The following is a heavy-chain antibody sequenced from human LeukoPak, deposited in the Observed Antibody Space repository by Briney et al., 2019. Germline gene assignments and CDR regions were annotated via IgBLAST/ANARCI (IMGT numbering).Heavy chain of an antibody. V-gene: IGHV3-30-3*01. D-gene: IGHD3-9*01. Sequence: GRSLRLSCAAFGFTFSSYAIHWVRQAPGKGPEWLARISYDGSDKDYAHSVKGRFTISRDNSKKTLYLQMSSLRAEDTAVYYCARDPTRYLRYGYFDYWGQGTVVTVSS. CDR1: GFTFSSYA. CDR2: ISYDGSDK. CDR3: ARDPTRYLRYGYFDY. J-gene: IGHJ4*02.